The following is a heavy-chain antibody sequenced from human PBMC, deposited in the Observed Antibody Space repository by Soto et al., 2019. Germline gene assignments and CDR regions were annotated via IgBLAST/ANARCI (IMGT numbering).Heavy chain of an antibody. D-gene: IGHD3-3*01. CDR1: GFTFSSYA. CDR2: ISGSGGST. CDR3: AKDGVLPFLEWFPLIDY. J-gene: IGHJ4*02. V-gene: IGHV3-23*01. Sequence: EVQLLESGGGLVQPGGSLRLSCAASGFTFSSYAMSWVRQAPGKGLEWVSAISGSGGSTYYADSVKGRFTISRDNSKNTLYLQMYSLRAEGTAVYYCAKDGVLPFLEWFPLIDYWGQGTLVTVSS.